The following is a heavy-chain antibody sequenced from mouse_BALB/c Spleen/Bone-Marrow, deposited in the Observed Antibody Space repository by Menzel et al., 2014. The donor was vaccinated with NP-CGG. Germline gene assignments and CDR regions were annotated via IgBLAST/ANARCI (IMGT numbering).Heavy chain of an antibody. CDR3: TRSRYDYDNAMDC. D-gene: IGHD2-4*01. Sequence: QVQLQQSGAELVKPGASVKLSCKASGYTFTRYYMYWVKQRPGQGLEWIGEINPSNGGTNFNEKFKSKATLTVDKSSSTAYMQLSSLTSEDSAVYYCTRSRYDYDNAMDCWGQGTSVTVSS. V-gene: IGHV1S81*02. J-gene: IGHJ4*01. CDR2: INPSNGGT. CDR1: GYTFTRYY.